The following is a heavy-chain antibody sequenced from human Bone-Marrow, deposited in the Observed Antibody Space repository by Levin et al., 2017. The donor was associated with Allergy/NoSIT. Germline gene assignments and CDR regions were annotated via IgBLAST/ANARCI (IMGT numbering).Heavy chain of an antibody. J-gene: IGHJ4*02. D-gene: IGHD1-7*01. Sequence: GESLKISCKVSGYTLTELSMHWVRQAPGKGLEWMGGFNPEDGETIFAQRFQGRVTVTEDTSTDTAYMELSSLRAEDTAVYYCATGRTFNSNYRYYWGQGTLVTVSS. CDR3: ATGRTFNSNYRYY. V-gene: IGHV1-24*01. CDR1: GYTLTELS. CDR2: FNPEDGET.